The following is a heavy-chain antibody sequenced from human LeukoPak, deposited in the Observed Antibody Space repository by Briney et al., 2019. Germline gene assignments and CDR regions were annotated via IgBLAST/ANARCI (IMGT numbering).Heavy chain of an antibody. Sequence: GGTLRLSCAVSGLPFSSYSMLWVRQAPGKGLEYVSAISSNGCSTYYANFVKGRFTIFRDNSKHTLYLQVDVLRAEDMAVYYCARGSGIFWDSSGYYPFDYWGRGTLVTVSS. CDR2: ISSNGCST. D-gene: IGHD3-22*01. J-gene: IGHJ4*02. V-gene: IGHV3-64*01. CDR3: ARGSGIFWDSSGYYPFDY. CDR1: GLPFSSYS.